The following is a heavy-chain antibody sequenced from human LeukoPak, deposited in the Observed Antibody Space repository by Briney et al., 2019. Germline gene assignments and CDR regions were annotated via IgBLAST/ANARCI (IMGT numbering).Heavy chain of an antibody. V-gene: IGHV3-11*01. D-gene: IGHD4-17*01. Sequence: PGGSLRLSCAASGFTFSDYYMSWIRQAPGKGLEWVSYISSSGSTIYYADSVKGRFTISRDNAKNSLYLQMNSLRAEDTAVYYCAKDYSTLTEWRSSFDYWGQGTLVTVSS. CDR2: ISSSGSTI. CDR1: GFTFSDYY. J-gene: IGHJ4*02. CDR3: AKDYSTLTEWRSSFDY.